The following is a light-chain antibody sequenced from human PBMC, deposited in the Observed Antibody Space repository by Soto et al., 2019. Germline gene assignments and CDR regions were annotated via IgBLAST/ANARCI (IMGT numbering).Light chain of an antibody. J-gene: IGLJ1*01. CDR2: EVS. Sequence: QSVLTQPPSASGSPGQSVTVSCTGTSSDIGDTHYVSWYQQHPGTAPKLMVYEVSKRPSGVPDRFSGSKSGNTASLTVSGLLAEDEGDYYCSSYAGRDTVVFGSGTKVTVL. V-gene: IGLV2-8*01. CDR3: SSYAGRDTVV. CDR1: SSDIGDTHY.